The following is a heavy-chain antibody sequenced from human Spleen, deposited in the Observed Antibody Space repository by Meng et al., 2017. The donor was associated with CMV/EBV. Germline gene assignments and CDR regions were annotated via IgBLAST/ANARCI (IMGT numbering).Heavy chain of an antibody. V-gene: IGHV1-69*10. CDR3: ARRNFNFYYGMDV. J-gene: IGHJ6*02. Sequence: SVKVSCKASGYTFTGYYMHWVRQAPGQGLEWMGGIIPILDTPTYAQKFQGRVTITADKSTTTAYMELSSLRSEDTAVYYCARRNFNFYYGMDVWGQGTTVTVSS. CDR1: GYTFTGYY. CDR2: IIPILDTP. D-gene: IGHD1-1*01.